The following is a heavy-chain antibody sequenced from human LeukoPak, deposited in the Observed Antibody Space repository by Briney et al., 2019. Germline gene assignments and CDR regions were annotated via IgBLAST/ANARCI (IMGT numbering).Heavy chain of an antibody. J-gene: IGHJ6*02. CDR1: RYTFTRHW. D-gene: IGHD6-6*01. CDR3: ARSSSSYYYAMDV. Sequence: GESLKISCKDFRYTFTRHWIGWVRQMPGKGLEWMGIIYPDDSETRYSPSFQGHVTISADKSISTAYLQWSSLKASDTAMYYCARSSSSYYYAMDVWGQGTTVTVSS. CDR2: IYPDDSET. V-gene: IGHV5-51*01.